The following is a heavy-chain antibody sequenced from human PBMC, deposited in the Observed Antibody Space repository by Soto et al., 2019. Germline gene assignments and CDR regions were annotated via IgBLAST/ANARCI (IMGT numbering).Heavy chain of an antibody. CDR3: ARIYYDSVFDY. V-gene: IGHV1-3*01. Sequence: ASVKVSCKASGYTFTTYATHWVRQAPGQRLEWMGWINAANGNTKYSQKFQGRVTITRDTSASTAYMELSSLRSEDTAVYYCARIYYDSVFDYWGQGTLVTVSS. J-gene: IGHJ4*02. CDR1: GYTFTTYA. D-gene: IGHD3-22*01. CDR2: INAANGNT.